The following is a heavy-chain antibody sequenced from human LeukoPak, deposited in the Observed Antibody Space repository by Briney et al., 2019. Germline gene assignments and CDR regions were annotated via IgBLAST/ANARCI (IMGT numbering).Heavy chain of an antibody. CDR3: APNWFDP. CDR2: IYYSGST. V-gene: IGHV4-39*01. Sequence: KPSETLSLTCTVSGGSISSSSYCWGWIRQPPAKGLEWIGSIYYSGSTYYNPSLKSRVTISVDTSKNQFSLKLSSVTAADTAVYYCAPNWFDPWGQGTLVTVSS. CDR1: GGSISSSSYC. J-gene: IGHJ5*02.